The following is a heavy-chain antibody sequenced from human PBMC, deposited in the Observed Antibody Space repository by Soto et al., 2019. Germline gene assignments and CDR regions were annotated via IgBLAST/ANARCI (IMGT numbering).Heavy chain of an antibody. CDR3: ARDSRDGRGWYFDY. D-gene: IGHD6-19*01. CDR1: GYTSTRYA. CDR2: ISAYNGNT. V-gene: IGHV1-18*04. Sequence: ASVKVSCKASGYTSTRYAISWVRQAPGQGLEWMGWISAYNGNTNYAQKFQGGVTMTTDTSTSTAYMDLRSLRSDDTAVYYCARDSRDGRGWYFDYWGQGTLVTVSS. J-gene: IGHJ4*02.